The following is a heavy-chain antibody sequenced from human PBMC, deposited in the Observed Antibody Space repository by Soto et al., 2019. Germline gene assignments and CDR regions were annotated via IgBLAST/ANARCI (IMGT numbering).Heavy chain of an antibody. CDR1: GDTFSFYT. V-gene: IGHV1-69*02. CDR2: VNPILSMS. Sequence: QVQLVQSGAELKKPGSSVKVSCKASGDTFSFYTITWVRQAPGLGLEWMGGVNPILSMSNYAQKFKGRVTMTDDKTTSTAYRELRSLRSEVTAFYYCASSYGSGYRAFDYWGQGALVTVSS. D-gene: IGHD3-10*01. J-gene: IGHJ4*02. CDR3: ASSYGSGYRAFDY.